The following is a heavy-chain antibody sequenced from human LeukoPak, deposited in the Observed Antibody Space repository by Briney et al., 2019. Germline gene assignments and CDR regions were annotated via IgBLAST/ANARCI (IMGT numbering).Heavy chain of an antibody. CDR1: GFTFITYA. CDR3: AKHSGYSSRWSDY. CDR2: ISGGGGGNT. J-gene: IGHJ4*02. D-gene: IGHD6-13*01. Sequence: PGGSLRLSCAASGFTFITYAMSWVRQAPGKGLEWVSAISGGGGGNTYYADSVKGRFTIFRDNSKNTLYLQMNSLRAEDTAIYYCAKHSGYSSRWSDYWGQGTLVTVSS. V-gene: IGHV3-23*01.